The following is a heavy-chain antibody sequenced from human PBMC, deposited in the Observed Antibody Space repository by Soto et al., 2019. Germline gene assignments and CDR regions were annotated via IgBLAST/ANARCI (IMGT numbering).Heavy chain of an antibody. D-gene: IGHD5-12*01. CDR2: IIPILGIA. Sequence: QVQLVQSGAEVKKPGSSVKVSCKASGGTFSSYTISWVRQAPGQGLEWMGRIIPILGIANYAQKFQGRVTIXXDXSXXTAHMELSSLRSEDTAVYYCARGDSGYSGYVSFDYWGQGTLVTVSS. V-gene: IGHV1-69*02. CDR1: GGTFSSYT. J-gene: IGHJ4*02. CDR3: ARGDSGYSGYVSFDY.